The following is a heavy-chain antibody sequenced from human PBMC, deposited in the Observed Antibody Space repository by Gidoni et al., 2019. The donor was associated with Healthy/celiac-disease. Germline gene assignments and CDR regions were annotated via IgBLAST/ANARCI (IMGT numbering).Heavy chain of an antibody. CDR3: AREIVATMGGNYYYYYGMDV. D-gene: IGHD5-12*01. CDR2: ISSNGGST. V-gene: IGHV3-64*01. Sequence: EVQLVESGGGLVQPGGSLRLSCAASGFTFSSYAMHWVRQAPGKGLEYVSAISSNGGSTYYANSVKGRFTISRDNSKNTLYLQMGSLRAEDMAVYYCAREIVATMGGNYYYYYGMDVWGQGTTVTVSS. CDR1: GFTFSSYA. J-gene: IGHJ6*02.